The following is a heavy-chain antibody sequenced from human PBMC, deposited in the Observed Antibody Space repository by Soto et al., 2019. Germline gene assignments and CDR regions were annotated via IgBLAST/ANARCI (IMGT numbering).Heavy chain of an antibody. J-gene: IGHJ4*02. CDR1: GFTVSTKY. CDR2: IYSGGST. Sequence: EVQLVESGGGLVQPGGSLRLSCAASGFTVSTKYMSWVRQAPGKGLEWVSVIYSGGSTFYADYVGGSFTISRDNTKNTVNLKMNSVSAEDTAVYYCARAPWAADYLVQGTLVTVSS. D-gene: IGHD3-16*01. CDR3: ARAPWAADY. V-gene: IGHV3-66*01.